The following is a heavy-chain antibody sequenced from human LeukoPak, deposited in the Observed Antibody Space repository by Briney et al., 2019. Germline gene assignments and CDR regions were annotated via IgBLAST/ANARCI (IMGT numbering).Heavy chain of an antibody. D-gene: IGHD6-6*01. CDR2: INPNSGGT. J-gene: IGHJ3*02. CDR1: GYTFTGYY. V-gene: IGHV1-2*02. Sequence: ASVKVSCKASGYTFTGYYMHWVRQAPGQGLEWMGWINPNSGGTNYAQKFQGRVTMTRDTSISTAYMELSRLRSDDTAVYYCAREGEYSSSSRAFDIWGQGTMVTVSS. CDR3: AREGEYSSSSRAFDI.